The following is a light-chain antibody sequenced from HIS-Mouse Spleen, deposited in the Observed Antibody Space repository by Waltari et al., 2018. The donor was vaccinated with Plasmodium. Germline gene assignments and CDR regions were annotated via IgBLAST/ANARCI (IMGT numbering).Light chain of an antibody. CDR1: QGISSY. CDR2: AAS. Sequence: DIQLTQSPSFLSASVGDRVTITCRASQGISSYLACYQQKPGKPPKLLIYAASTLQSGVPSRFSGSGSGTEFTLTISSLQPEDFATYYCQQLNSYPYTFGQGTKLEIK. CDR3: QQLNSYPYT. V-gene: IGKV1-9*01. J-gene: IGKJ2*01.